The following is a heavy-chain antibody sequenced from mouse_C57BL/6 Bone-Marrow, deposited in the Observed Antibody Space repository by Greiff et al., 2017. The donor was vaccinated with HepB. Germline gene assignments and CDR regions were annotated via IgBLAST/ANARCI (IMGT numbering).Heavy chain of an antibody. D-gene: IGHD3-1*01. CDR1: GYSITSAY. Sequence: EVKLMESGPGLAKPSQTLSLTCSVTGYSITSAYWNWIRKFPGNKLEYMGYISYSGSTYYNPSLKSRISITRDTSKNQYYLQLYSVTTEDTATYCCARSGYWNYAMDDWGQGTSVTVSS. CDR3: ARSGYWNYAMDD. CDR2: ISYSGST. V-gene: IGHV3-8*01. J-gene: IGHJ4*01.